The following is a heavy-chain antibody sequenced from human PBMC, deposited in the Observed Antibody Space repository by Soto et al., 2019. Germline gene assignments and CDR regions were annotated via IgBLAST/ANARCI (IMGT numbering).Heavy chain of an antibody. CDR3: ARHFSVDYFDY. CDR2: IYYSGTT. J-gene: IGHJ4*02. V-gene: IGHV4-39*01. Sequence: SETLSLTCTVSGDSITSNSYFWAWIRQPPGKGLEWIGSIYYSGTTYYNPSLKSRVTISVDRSKNQFSLKLSSVAAADTVVYYWARHFSVDYFDYWGQGALVTVSS. CDR1: GDSITSNSYF.